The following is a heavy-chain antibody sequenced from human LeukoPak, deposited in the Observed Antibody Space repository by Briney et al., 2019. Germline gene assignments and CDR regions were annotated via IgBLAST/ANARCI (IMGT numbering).Heavy chain of an antibody. V-gene: IGHV3-21*01. J-gene: IGHJ3*02. Sequence: PGGSLRLSCAASGFTFSSYSMNWVRQAPGKGLEWVSSISSSSSYIYYADSVKGRFTISRDNAKNSLYLQMNSLRAEDTAVYYCARDPRYYYDSSGYYSSFFPSRRDAAFDIWGQGTMVTVSS. CDR1: GFTFSSYS. CDR2: ISSSSSYI. CDR3: ARDPRYYYDSSGYYSSFFPSRRDAAFDI. D-gene: IGHD3-22*01.